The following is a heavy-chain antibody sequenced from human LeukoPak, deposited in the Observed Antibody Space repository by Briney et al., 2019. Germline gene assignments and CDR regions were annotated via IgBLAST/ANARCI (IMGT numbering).Heavy chain of an antibody. CDR2: ISAYNGNT. J-gene: IGHJ4*02. CDR1: GYTFTRYG. Sequence: ASVRVSCKASGYTFTRYGISWVRQAPGQGLEWMGWISAYNGNTNYAQKLQGRVTMTTDTSTSTAYMELRSLRSDDTAVYYCARDMTGYCSSTSCYSRPAIDYWGQGTLVTVSS. D-gene: IGHD2-2*01. V-gene: IGHV1-18*01. CDR3: ARDMTGYCSSTSCYSRPAIDY.